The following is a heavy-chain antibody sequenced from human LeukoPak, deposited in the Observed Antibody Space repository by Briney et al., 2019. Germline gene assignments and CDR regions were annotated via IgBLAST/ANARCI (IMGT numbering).Heavy chain of an antibody. Sequence: GGSLRLSCAASGFTFNKYWMTWVRQAPGKGLEWVANIKQDGSEKFYVDSVKGRFTISRDNAKNSLYLQMNSLRAEDTAVYCCANVSPLQSTVTFGYWGQGTLVTVTS. CDR2: IKQDGSEK. D-gene: IGHD4-17*01. CDR3: ANVSPLQSTVTFGY. V-gene: IGHV3-7*01. CDR1: GFTFNKYW. J-gene: IGHJ4*02.